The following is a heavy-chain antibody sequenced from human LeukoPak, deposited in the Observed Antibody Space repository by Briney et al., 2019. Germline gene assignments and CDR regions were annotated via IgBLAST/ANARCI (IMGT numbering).Heavy chain of an antibody. CDR3: AKDIIDSSSWYSLDY. J-gene: IGHJ4*02. V-gene: IGHV3-43*02. D-gene: IGHD6-13*01. CDR2: ISGDGGGT. CDR1: RFTFDDYA. Sequence: GGSLRLSCAASRFTFDDYAMHWVRQAPGKGLEWVSLISGDGGGTYYADSVKGRFTISRDNSKNSLYLQMNSLRTEDTALYYCAKDIIDSSSWYSLDYWGQGTLVTVSS.